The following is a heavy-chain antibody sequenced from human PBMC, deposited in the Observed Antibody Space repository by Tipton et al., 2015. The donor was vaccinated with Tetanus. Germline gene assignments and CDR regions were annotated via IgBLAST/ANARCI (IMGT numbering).Heavy chain of an antibody. CDR3: AGVTAQRTELYFEH. CDR1: GGSVSSGDYD. V-gene: IGHV4-30-2*03. J-gene: IGHJ1*01. Sequence: TLSLTCTVSGGSVSSGDYDWNWIRQPPGKGLEWVGSVSYSGRTYYNPSLKSRVTMSVDTSKKDFSVRLTSVTAADTAVYYCAGVTAQRTELYFEHWGQGTQVTVSS. D-gene: IGHD2-8*02. CDR2: VSYSGRT.